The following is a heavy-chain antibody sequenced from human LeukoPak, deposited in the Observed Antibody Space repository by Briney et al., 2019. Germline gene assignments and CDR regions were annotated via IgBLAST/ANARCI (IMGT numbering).Heavy chain of an antibody. CDR2: IWYDGSNK. CDR3: ARSVYSYSFDY. CDR1: GFTFSTYG. J-gene: IGHJ4*02. V-gene: IGHV3-33*01. Sequence: GRSLRLSCAASGFTFSTYGMHWVRQAPGKGLEWVAVIWYDGSNKYYADSVKGRFTISRDISKNTLYLQMNSLRVEDTALYYCARSVYSYSFDYWGQGTLVTVSS. D-gene: IGHD2-8*01.